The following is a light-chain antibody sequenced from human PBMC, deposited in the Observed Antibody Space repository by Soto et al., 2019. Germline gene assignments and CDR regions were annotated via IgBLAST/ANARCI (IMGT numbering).Light chain of an antibody. J-gene: IGKJ2*01. Sequence: EIVMTQSPATLSVSPGERATLSCRASQSISNNLAWYHQKPGQTPRLLIYRASTRATGIPARFSGSASGTEFTLTISSLQSEDFAVYYCQQYNNWPLAFGQGTKLQIK. CDR2: RAS. CDR1: QSISNN. V-gene: IGKV3-15*01. CDR3: QQYNNWPLA.